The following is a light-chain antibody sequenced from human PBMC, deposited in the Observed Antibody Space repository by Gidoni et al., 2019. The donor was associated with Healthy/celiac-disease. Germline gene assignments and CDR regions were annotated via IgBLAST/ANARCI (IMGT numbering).Light chain of an antibody. CDR3: QQSYSIPVT. CDR1: QSISSY. V-gene: IGKV1-39*01. Sequence: DIQMTQSPSSLSASVGDRVTITCRASQSISSYLNWYQQKPGKAPKLLIYAASSLQSGVPSRFSGSGSGTDFTLTISSLQPEDFATYYCQQSYSIPVTFXQGTKVEIK. CDR2: AAS. J-gene: IGKJ1*01.